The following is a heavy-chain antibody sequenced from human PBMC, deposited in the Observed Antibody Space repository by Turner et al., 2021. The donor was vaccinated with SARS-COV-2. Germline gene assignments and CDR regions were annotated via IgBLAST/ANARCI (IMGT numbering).Heavy chain of an antibody. V-gene: IGHV1-69*02. CDR3: ASRWFGELPFDY. CDR1: GGTLSSYT. CDR2: SIPILGIT. D-gene: IGHD3-10*01. Sequence: QVQLVQSGAEVKKPGSSVKVSCKASGGTLSSYTISWVRQAPGQGLEWMGRSIPILGITNYAQKFQGRVTITADKSTSTAYMDLNSLRSEDTAVYYCASRWFGELPFDYWGQGTLVTVSS. J-gene: IGHJ4*02.